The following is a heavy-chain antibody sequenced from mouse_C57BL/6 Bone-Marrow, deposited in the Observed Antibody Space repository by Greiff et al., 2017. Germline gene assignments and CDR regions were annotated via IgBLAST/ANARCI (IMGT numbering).Heavy chain of an antibody. V-gene: IGHV3-8*01. J-gene: IGHJ2*01. CDR2: ISYSGST. Sequence: DVKLVESGPGLAKPSQTLSLTCSVTGYSITSYYWNWIRKFPGNKLEYMGYISYSGSTYYNPSLKSRISITRDTSKNQYYLQLNSVTTEDTATYYCARSGWLLLYYFDYWGQGTTLTVSS. CDR1: GYSITSYY. CDR3: ARSGWLLLYYFDY. D-gene: IGHD2-3*01.